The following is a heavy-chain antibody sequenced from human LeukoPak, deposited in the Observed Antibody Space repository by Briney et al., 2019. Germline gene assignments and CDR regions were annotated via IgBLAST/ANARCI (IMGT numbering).Heavy chain of an antibody. CDR3: AKGDRNSSGWQDDL. D-gene: IGHD6-25*01. CDR1: GGSISSYY. J-gene: IGHJ4*02. CDR2: IYYSVST. Sequence: SETLSLTRPVCGGSISSYYWSWIRQPPAKGLEGIANIYYSVSTNYNPSLISRVTISIDTAKNPFSLKLTCVTAADTAVYYCAKGDRNSSGWQDDLWGQGTLVTVSS. V-gene: IGHV4-59*01.